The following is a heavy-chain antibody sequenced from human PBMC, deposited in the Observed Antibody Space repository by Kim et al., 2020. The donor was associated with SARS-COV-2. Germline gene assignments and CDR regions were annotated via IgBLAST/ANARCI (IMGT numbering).Heavy chain of an antibody. J-gene: IGHJ3*02. Sequence: LKSRVTISVDTSKNQFSLELSSVTAADTAVYYCARGPVLLWFGEDDAFDIWGQGTMVTVSS. V-gene: IGHV4-59*09. D-gene: IGHD3-10*01. CDR3: ARGPVLLWFGEDDAFDI.